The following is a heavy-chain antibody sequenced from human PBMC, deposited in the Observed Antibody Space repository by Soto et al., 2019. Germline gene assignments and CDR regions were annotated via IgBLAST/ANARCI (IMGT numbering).Heavy chain of an antibody. CDR1: GYTLTELS. D-gene: IGHD3-3*01. CDR3: ATVDDFWSGYLRSEYFQH. CDR2: FDPEDGET. V-gene: IGHV1-24*01. J-gene: IGHJ1*01. Sequence: QVQLVQSGAEVKKPGASVKVSCKVSGYTLTELSMHWVRQAPGKGLEWMGGFDPEDGETIYAQKFQGRVTMTEDTSTDTAYMELSSLRSEDTAVYYCATVDDFWSGYLRSEYFQHWGQGTLVTVSS.